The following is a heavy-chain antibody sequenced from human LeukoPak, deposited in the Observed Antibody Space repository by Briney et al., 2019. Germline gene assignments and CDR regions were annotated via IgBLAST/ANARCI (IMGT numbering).Heavy chain of an antibody. D-gene: IGHD4-17*01. CDR3: AKREKGTTGRFFDY. CDR1: GFTFTNYA. J-gene: IGHJ4*02. Sequence: PGGSLRLSCAASGFTFTNYAMTWVRQAPGKGLEWVSGISEGVGNTYYADSMKGRFTISRDHSKNTLYLQMNSLRAEDTALYYCAKREKGTTGRFFDYWGQGTLVTVSS. V-gene: IGHV3-23*01. CDR2: ISEGVGNT.